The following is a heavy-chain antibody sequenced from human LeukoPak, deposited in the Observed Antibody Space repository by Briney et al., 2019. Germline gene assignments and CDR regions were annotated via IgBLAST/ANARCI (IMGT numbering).Heavy chain of an antibody. CDR2: INSDGSST. V-gene: IGHV3-74*01. D-gene: IGHD2-15*01. Sequence: GGSLRLSCAASGFTFSSYWMHWVRHATGKGLVWVSRINSDGSSTSYADSVKGRFTISRDNAKNTLYLQMNSLRAEDTAVYYCARDIVVVVAATHDAFDIWGQGTMVTVSS. J-gene: IGHJ3*02. CDR3: ARDIVVVVAATHDAFDI. CDR1: GFTFSSYW.